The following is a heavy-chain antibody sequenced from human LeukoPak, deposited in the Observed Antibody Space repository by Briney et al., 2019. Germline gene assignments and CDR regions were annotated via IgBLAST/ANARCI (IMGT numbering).Heavy chain of an antibody. D-gene: IGHD1-26*01. V-gene: IGHV1-18*01. CDR1: GYTFTSYG. CDR2: ISAYNGNT. J-gene: IGHJ3*02. Sequence: GASVKVSCKASGYTFTSYGISWVRQAPGQGLEWMGWISAYNGNTNYAQKLQGRVTMTTDTSTSTAYMELRSLRSDDTAVYYCARDCRRWELAPDAFDIWGQGTMVTVSS. CDR3: ARDCRRWELAPDAFDI.